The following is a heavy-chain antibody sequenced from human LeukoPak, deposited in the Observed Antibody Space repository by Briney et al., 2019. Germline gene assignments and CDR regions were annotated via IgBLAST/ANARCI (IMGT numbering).Heavy chain of an antibody. CDR3: AIHLNWFDP. CDR2: IYYSGST. V-gene: IGHV4-39*01. Sequence: PSETLSLTCTVSGGSISSSSYYWGWIRQPPGKGLEWIGSIYYSGSTYYNPSLKSRVTISVDTSKNQFSLKLSSVTAADTAVYYYAIHLNWFDPWGQGTLVTVSS. CDR1: GGSISSSSYY. J-gene: IGHJ5*02.